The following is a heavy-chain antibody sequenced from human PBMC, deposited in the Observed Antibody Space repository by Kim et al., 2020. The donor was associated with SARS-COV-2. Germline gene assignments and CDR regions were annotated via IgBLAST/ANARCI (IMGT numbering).Heavy chain of an antibody. D-gene: IGHD5-12*01. CDR1: GGTFSSYA. Sequence: SVKVSCKASGGTFSSYAISWLRQAPGQGLEWMGGIIPIFGTANYAHKFQGRVTITADESTSTAYMELSSLRSEDTAVYYCARSGVYISGYVSPLGSQPFGYWGQGTLLTVSS. CDR3: ARSGVYISGYVSPLGSQPFGY. J-gene: IGHJ4*02. V-gene: IGHV1-69*13. CDR2: IIPIFGTA.